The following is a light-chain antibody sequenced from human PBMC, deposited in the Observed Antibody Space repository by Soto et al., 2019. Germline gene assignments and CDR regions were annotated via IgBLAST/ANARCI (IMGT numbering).Light chain of an antibody. Sequence: EIVLTQSPGTLSLSPGERATLSCRASQSVSSSYLAWYQQKPGQAPRLLIYGASSRATGIPDRFSGSESGTDFTLTISSLQSEDFAVYYCQQYNSWPYTFGQGTKLEIK. CDR1: QSVSSSY. V-gene: IGKV3-20*01. J-gene: IGKJ2*01. CDR2: GAS. CDR3: QQYNSWPYT.